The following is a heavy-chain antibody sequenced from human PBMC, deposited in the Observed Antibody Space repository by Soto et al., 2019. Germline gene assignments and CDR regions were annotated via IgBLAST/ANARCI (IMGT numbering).Heavy chain of an antibody. J-gene: IGHJ4*02. CDR3: AXLPLXLALGFDY. D-gene: IGHD3-10*01. Sequence: EVHLLXSGGGLVQPGGSLRLSCAASGFTFSNYVMSWVRQAPGKGLEWVSSISGSGDNTYYADSVKGRFXXXXXXXXXXXXXXXXXXXXXXXAXYYCAXLPLXLALGFDYWGQGTLVTVXX. CDR2: ISGSGDNT. V-gene: IGHV3-23*01. CDR1: GFTFSNYV.